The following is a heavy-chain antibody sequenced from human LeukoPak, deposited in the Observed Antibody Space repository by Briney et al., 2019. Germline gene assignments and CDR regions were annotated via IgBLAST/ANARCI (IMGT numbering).Heavy chain of an antibody. J-gene: IGHJ4*02. V-gene: IGHV3-23*01. CDR2: ISGSGGST. Sequence: GGSLRLSCAASGFAFSSYAMSWVRQAPGKGLEWVSAISGSGGSTYYADSLKGRFTISRDNSKNTLYLQMNSLRAEDTAVYYCARAWGYCSSTNCYNFDYWGQGTLVTVSS. CDR1: GFAFSSYA. CDR3: ARAWGYCSSTNCYNFDY. D-gene: IGHD2-2*02.